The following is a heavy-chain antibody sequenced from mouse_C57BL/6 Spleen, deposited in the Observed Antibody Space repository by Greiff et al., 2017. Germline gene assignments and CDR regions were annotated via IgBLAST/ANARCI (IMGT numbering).Heavy chain of an antibody. CDR3: AIYYDYDERFYYAMDY. CDR1: GYTFTSYW. V-gene: IGHV1-74*01. D-gene: IGHD2-4*01. CDR2: IHPSDSDT. Sequence: QVQLQQPGAELVKPGASVKVSCKASGYTFTSYWMHWVKQRPGQGLEWIGRIHPSDSDTNYNQKFKGKATLTVDKSSSTAYMQLSSLTSEDSAVYYGAIYYDYDERFYYAMDYWGQGTSVTVSS. J-gene: IGHJ4*01.